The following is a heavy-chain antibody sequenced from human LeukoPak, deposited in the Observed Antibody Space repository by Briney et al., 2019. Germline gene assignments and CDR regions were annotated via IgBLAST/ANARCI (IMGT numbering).Heavy chain of an antibody. CDR1: GFTFSSYA. V-gene: IGHV3-30-3*01. Sequence: PGGSLRLSCAASGFTFSSYAMHWVRQAPGKGLEWVAVLSYDGSNKYYADSVNGRFTISRDNSKNTLYLQMNSLRVEDTAVYSCARAGARIIAARPFDFWGQGTLVTVSS. CDR2: LSYDGSNK. CDR3: ARAGARIIAARPFDF. J-gene: IGHJ4*02. D-gene: IGHD6-6*01.